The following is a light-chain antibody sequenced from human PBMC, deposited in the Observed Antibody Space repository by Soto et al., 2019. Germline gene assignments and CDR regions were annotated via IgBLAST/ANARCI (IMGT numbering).Light chain of an antibody. CDR1: SSDVGSYSL. V-gene: IGLV2-23*02. J-gene: IGLJ1*01. CDR2: EVS. Sequence: QSAMTQPGAGSASPGQSITISCTGTSSDVGSYSLVSWYQQHPGKAPKLMIYEVSKWPSGVSNRFSASKSGNTASLTISGLQAEDEADYYGCSSAGSTTLYVFGSGSKVTVL. CDR3: CSSAGSTTLYV.